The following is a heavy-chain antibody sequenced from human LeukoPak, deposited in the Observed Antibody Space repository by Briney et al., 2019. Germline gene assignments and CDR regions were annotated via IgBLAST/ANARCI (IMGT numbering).Heavy chain of an antibody. J-gene: IGHJ4*02. CDR2: INPNSGGT. CDR3: AREFGGTAMVTPFDY. Sequence: GASVKVSCKASGYTFTGYYMHWVRQAPGQGLEWMGWINPNSGGTNYAQKFQGRVTMTRDTSISTAYMELSRLRSDDTAVYYCAREFGGTAMVTPFDYWGQGTLVTVSS. D-gene: IGHD5-18*01. V-gene: IGHV1-2*02. CDR1: GYTFTGYY.